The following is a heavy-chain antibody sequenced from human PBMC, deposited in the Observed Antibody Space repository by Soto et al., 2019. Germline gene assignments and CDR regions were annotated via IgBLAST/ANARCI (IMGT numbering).Heavy chain of an antibody. CDR3: ARVTILDYYYYMDV. CDR1: GGSISSGGYY. Sequence: QVQLQESGPGLVKPSQTLSLTCTVSGGSISSGGYYWSWIRQHPGKGLEWIGYIYYSGSTYYNPSLKSRVTISVDTSKSHFSLKLSSVTAAGTAVYYCARVTILDYYYYMDVWGKGTTVTVS. V-gene: IGHV4-31*03. D-gene: IGHD3-3*01. J-gene: IGHJ6*03. CDR2: IYYSGST.